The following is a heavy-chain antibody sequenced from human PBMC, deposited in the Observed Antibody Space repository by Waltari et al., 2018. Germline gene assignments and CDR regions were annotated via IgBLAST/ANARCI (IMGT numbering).Heavy chain of an antibody. V-gene: IGHV1-69*12. D-gene: IGHD3-22*01. CDR3: ARGLGIVVVITRYDAFDI. CDR1: GGTFSSYA. J-gene: IGHJ3*02. CDR2: IIPIFGTA. Sequence: QVQLVQSGAEVKKPGSSVKVSCKASGGTFSSYAIIWVRQAPGPGLEWMGGIIPIFGTANYAQKFQGRVTITADESTSTAYMELSSLRSEDTAVYYCARGLGIVVVITRYDAFDIWGQGTMVTVSS.